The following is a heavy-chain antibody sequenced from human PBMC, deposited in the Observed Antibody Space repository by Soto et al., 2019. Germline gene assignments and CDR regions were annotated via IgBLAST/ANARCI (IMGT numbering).Heavy chain of an antibody. CDR2: IIPVFGTP. Sequence: QVQLVQSGAEVKKPGSSVKVSCKASGGSLSNYGISWVRQAPGQGLEWMGAIIPVFGTPNYAQKFQDRVTSTAEESTTTVYMEVRSLTSEDSAVYYCARGDATKIVVTTYYGMDVWGQGTTVTVSS. CDR3: ARGDATKIVVTTYYGMDV. D-gene: IGHD3-22*01. CDR1: GGSLSNYG. V-gene: IGHV1-69*12. J-gene: IGHJ6*02.